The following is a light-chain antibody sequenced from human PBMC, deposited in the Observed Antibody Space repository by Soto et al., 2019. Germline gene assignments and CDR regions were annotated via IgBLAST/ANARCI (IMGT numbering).Light chain of an antibody. CDR3: SAYSSSITVV. V-gene: IGLV2-14*01. J-gene: IGLJ2*01. Sequence: QSALTQPASVSGSPGQSITISCTGTSSDVGAYNYVSWYQQHPGKAPKLMIYEVSNRPSGISNRFSGSKSGNTASLTISGLQAEDEADYYCSAYSSSITVVFGGGTKLTV. CDR2: EVS. CDR1: SSDVGAYNY.